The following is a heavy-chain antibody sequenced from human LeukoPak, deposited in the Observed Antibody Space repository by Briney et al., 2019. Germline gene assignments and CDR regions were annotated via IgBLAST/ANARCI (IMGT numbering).Heavy chain of an antibody. J-gene: IGHJ4*02. CDR1: GFTFSSHW. Sequence: GGSLRLSYADSGFTFSSHWMHWVRQAPGKGLVWVSRIKYDASSTSYADSVKGRFTISRDNAKNTLYLQMNSLRAEDTAVYYCARGATYAYYQDYWGQGTLVTVSS. CDR2: IKYDASST. D-gene: IGHD1-26*01. CDR3: ARGATYAYYQDY. V-gene: IGHV3-74*01.